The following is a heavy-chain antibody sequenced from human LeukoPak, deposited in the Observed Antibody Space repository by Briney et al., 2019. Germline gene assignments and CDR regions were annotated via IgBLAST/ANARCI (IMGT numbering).Heavy chain of an antibody. CDR2: ISYDGSNK. V-gene: IGHV3-30*18. D-gene: IGHD5-24*01. CDR1: GFTFSSYG. CDR3: AKDRDWYYFDY. Sequence: GRPLRLSCAASGFTFSSYGMHWVRQAPGKGLEWVAVISYDGSNKYYADSVKGRFTISRDNSKNTLYLQMNSLRAEDTAVYYCAKDRDWYYFDYCGQGTLVTVSS. J-gene: IGHJ4*02.